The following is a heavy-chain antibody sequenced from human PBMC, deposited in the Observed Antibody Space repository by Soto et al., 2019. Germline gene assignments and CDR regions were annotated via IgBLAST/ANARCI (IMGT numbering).Heavy chain of an antibody. J-gene: IGHJ4*02. CDR2: INHSGST. CDR3: ASQTTYYDFWSGYRTAPDY. Sequence: SETLSLTCAVYGGSFSGYYWSWIRQPPGKGLEWIGEINHSGSTNYNPSLKSRVTISVDTSKNQFSLKLSSVTAADTAVYYCASQTTYYDFWSGYRTAPDYWGQGTLVTVSS. V-gene: IGHV4-34*01. D-gene: IGHD3-3*01. CDR1: GGSFSGYY.